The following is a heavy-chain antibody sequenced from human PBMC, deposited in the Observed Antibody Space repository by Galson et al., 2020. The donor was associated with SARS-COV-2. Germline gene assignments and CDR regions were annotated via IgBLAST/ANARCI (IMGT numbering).Heavy chain of an antibody. CDR1: GFTFSSYG. V-gene: IGHV3-NL1*01. D-gene: IGHD3-3*01. CDR2: IYSGGST. J-gene: IGHJ5*02. Sequence: GGSLRLSCAASGFTFSSYGMHWVRQAPGKGLEGVPVIYSGGSTYYADSVKGRFTISRDNSKNTLYLQMNSLRAEDTAVYYCARSGNSEWLPDWFDPWGQGTLVTVSS. CDR3: ARSGNSEWLPDWFDP.